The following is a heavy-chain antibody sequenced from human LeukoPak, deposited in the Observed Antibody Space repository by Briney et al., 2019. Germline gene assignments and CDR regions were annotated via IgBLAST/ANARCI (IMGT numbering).Heavy chain of an antibody. CDR2: INPNSGGT. V-gene: IGHV1-2*02. J-gene: IGHJ4*02. CDR3: ARASDGSGTTYYFDY. D-gene: IGHD3-10*01. Sequence: GASVKVSCKASGYTFTGYDMHWVRQAPGQGLEWMGWINPNSGGTNYAQKFQGRVTMTRDTSISTAYMELSRLRSDDTAVYYCARASDGSGTTYYFDYWGQGTLVTVSS. CDR1: GYTFTGYD.